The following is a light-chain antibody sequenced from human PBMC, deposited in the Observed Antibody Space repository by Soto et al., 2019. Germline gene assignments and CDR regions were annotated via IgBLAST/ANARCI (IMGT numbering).Light chain of an antibody. J-gene: IGKJ1*01. CDR3: QQYGSSRT. CDR1: QSVSSSY. CDR2: GAS. V-gene: IGKV3-20*01. Sequence: EILWTQSPGTLSLSPAERATLSCRASQSVSSSYLAWYQQNPGQAPRLLIYGASSRAAGIPDRFSGSGSGTDFTLTISRLEPEDFAVYYCQQYGSSRTFGQGTNVDIK.